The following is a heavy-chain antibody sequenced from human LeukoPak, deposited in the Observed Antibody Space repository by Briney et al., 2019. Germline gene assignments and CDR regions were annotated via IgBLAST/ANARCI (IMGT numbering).Heavy chain of an antibody. CDR3: ARGGPIYSYGMDV. D-gene: IGHD3-10*01. Sequence: QAGGSLRLSCAASGFTFSSYWWRWFRQAPGKGLVWVSRINSDGSSASYTDSVKGRFTISRDNAKHTLYLQMNSLRAEATAVYYCARGGPIYSYGMDVWGKGTTVTVSS. CDR2: INSDGSSA. J-gene: IGHJ6*04. CDR1: GFTFSSYW. V-gene: IGHV3-74*01.